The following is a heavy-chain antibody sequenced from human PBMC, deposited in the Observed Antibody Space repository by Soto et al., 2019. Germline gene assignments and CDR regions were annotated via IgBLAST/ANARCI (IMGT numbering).Heavy chain of an antibody. CDR1: GGTFSSYA. D-gene: IGHD6-6*01. V-gene: IGHV1-69*13. CDR2: IIPIFGTA. J-gene: IGHJ5*02. Sequence: VKVSCKASGGTFSSYAISWVRQAPGQGLEWMGGIIPIFGTANYAQKFQGRVTITADESTSTAYMELSSLRSEDTAVYYCAREMPWIAARRPRADWFDPWGQGTLVTVS. CDR3: AREMPWIAARRPRADWFDP.